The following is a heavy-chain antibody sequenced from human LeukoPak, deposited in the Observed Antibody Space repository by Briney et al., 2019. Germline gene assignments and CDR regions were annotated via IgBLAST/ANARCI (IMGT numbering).Heavy chain of an antibody. Sequence: ASVKVSCKASGYTFTGYYMHWVRQAPGQGLEWMGWINPNSGGTNYAQKFQGRVTMTRDTSISTAYMELSRLRSDDTAVYYCARGSVTMVRGDCFDYWGQGTLVTVSS. D-gene: IGHD3-10*01. J-gene: IGHJ4*02. V-gene: IGHV1-2*02. CDR3: ARGSVTMVRGDCFDY. CDR2: INPNSGGT. CDR1: GYTFTGYY.